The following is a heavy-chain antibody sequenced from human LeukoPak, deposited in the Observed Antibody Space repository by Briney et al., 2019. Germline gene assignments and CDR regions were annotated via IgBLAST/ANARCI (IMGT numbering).Heavy chain of an antibody. CDR1: GASVTNGF. CDR2: IYYNGSH. V-gene: IGHV4-59*02. J-gene: IGHJ4*02. CDR3: ARGRCSSCYYFDA. D-gene: IGHD2-2*01. Sequence: PSETLSLTWTVDGASVTNGFWSWVRQPPGKGLEWHGFIYYNGSHNYNTSLEGRVTISVDTSKCQFSLKLSSVAAAVSAVYYCARGRCSSCYYFDAWGQGTLVTVSS.